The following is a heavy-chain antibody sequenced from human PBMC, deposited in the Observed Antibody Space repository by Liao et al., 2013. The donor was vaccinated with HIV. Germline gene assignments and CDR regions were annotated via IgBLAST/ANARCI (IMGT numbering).Heavy chain of an antibody. D-gene: IGHD6-6*01. CDR1: GGSISSGGYS. V-gene: IGHV4-30-2*01. CDR2: IYHSGST. J-gene: IGHJ4*02. CDR3: ARGDSSSSFDY. Sequence: QLQLQESGPGLVKPSETLSLTCTVSGGSISSGGYSWSWIRQPPGKGLEWIGYIYHSGSTYYNPSLKSRVTISVDTSKNQFSLKLTSVTAADTAVYYCARGDSSSSFDYWGQGTLVTVSS.